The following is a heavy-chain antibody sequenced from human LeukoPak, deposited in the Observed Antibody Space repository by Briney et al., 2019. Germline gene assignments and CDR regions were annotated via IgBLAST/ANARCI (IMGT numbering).Heavy chain of an antibody. CDR3: ARFREQQLVLGPESPGYWYFDL. D-gene: IGHD6-13*01. CDR2: ISAYNGNT. J-gene: IGHJ2*01. Sequence: GASVKVSCKASGYTFTSYGISWVRQAPGQGLEWMGWISAYNGNTNYAQKLQGRVTMTTDTSTSTAYMELRSLRSDDTAVYYCARFREQQLVLGPESPGYWYFDLWGRGTLVTVSS. CDR1: GYTFTSYG. V-gene: IGHV1-18*01.